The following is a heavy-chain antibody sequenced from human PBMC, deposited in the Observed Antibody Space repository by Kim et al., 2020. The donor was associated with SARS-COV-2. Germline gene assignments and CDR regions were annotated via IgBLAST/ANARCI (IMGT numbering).Heavy chain of an antibody. Sequence: ASVKVSCKASGYTFTSYYMHWVRQAPGQGLEWMGIINPSGGSTSYAQKFQGRVTMTRDTSTSTVYMELSSLRSEDTAVYYCARVGGDTAGLDYYGMDVWGQGTTVTVSS. J-gene: IGHJ6*02. CDR2: INPSGGST. CDR1: GYTFTSYY. V-gene: IGHV1-46*01. CDR3: ARVGGDTAGLDYYGMDV. D-gene: IGHD5-18*01.